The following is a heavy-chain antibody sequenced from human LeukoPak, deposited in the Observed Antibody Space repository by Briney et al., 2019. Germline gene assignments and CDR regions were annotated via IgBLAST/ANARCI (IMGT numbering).Heavy chain of an antibody. V-gene: IGHV3-33*05. Sequence: PGGSLRLSCAASGFTFSAHGMHWVRQAPGKGLEWVAAIKYDGSKTYYGDSVKGRLSISRDNSKNILSLQMNSLRAEDTAVYHCARDADTSGHSSHFDYWGQGTLVTVSS. J-gene: IGHJ4*02. CDR3: ARDADTSGHSSHFDY. CDR2: IKYDGSKT. D-gene: IGHD3-22*01. CDR1: GFTFSAHG.